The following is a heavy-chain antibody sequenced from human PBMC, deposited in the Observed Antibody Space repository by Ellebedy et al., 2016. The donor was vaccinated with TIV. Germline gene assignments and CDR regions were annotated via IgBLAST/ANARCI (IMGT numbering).Heavy chain of an antibody. CDR1: GFTFSSYA. D-gene: IGHD3-22*01. CDR2: ISGGGGST. J-gene: IGHJ4*02. V-gene: IGHV3-23*01. CDR3: TKDEDRGTAAD. Sequence: GESLKISCAASGFTFSSYAMSWVRQAPGKGLEWVSTISGGGGSTHYADSVKGRFTITRDNSNNTLYLQMNSLKAEDTAMYYCTKDEDRGTAADWGQGTLVTVSS.